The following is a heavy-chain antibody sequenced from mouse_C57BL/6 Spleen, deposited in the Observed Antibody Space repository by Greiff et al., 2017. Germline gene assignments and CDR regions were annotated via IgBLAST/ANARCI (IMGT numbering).Heavy chain of an antibody. CDR1: GYAFSSSW. Sequence: VQLQQSGPELVKPGASVKISCKASGYAFSSSWMHWVKQRPGKGLEWIGRIYPGDGDTNYNGKFKGKATLTADKSSSTAYMQLSSLTSEDSAVYFCARSGGLRCAMDYWGQGTSVTVSS. V-gene: IGHV1-82*01. CDR3: ARSGGLRCAMDY. CDR2: IYPGDGDT. J-gene: IGHJ4*01. D-gene: IGHD2-4*01.